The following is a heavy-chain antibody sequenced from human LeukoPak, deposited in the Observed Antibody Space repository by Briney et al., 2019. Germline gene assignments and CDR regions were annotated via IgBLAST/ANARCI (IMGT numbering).Heavy chain of an antibody. CDR1: GFTFSSYG. CDR3: AKDAKCITMVRGVKGGNWFDP. D-gene: IGHD3-10*01. V-gene: IGHV3-30*18. Sequence: GRSLRLSCAASGFTFSSYGMHWVRQAPGKGLEWVAVISYDGSNKYYADSVKGRFTISRDNSKNTLYLQMNSLRAEDTAVYYCAKDAKCITMVRGVKGGNWFDPWGQGTLVTVSS. J-gene: IGHJ5*02. CDR2: ISYDGSNK.